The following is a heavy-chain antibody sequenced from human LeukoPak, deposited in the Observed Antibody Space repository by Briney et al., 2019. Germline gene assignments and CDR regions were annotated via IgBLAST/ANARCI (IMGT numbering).Heavy chain of an antibody. J-gene: IGHJ4*02. V-gene: IGHV3-48*03. Sequence: SWGSLSLSCAASGFTFSSYEMNWVRQAPGKGLEWVSYISSSGSTIYYADSVKGRFTISRDNAKNSLYLQMNSLRAEDTAVYYCAREAVPCDYWGQGQLVTVSS. CDR3: AREAVPCDY. CDR2: ISSSGSTI. CDR1: GFTFSSYE. D-gene: IGHD6-19*01.